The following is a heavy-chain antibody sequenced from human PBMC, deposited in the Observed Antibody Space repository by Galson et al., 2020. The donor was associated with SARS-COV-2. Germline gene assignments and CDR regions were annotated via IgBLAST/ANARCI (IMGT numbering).Heavy chain of an antibody. CDR1: GFTFGGSG. D-gene: IGHD2-15*01. CDR2: ISYDGSNK. J-gene: IGHJ3*02. Sequence: TGGSLRLSCAASGFTFGGSGMHWVRQAPGKGLEWVAVISYDGSNKYYADSVKGRFTISRDNSKNTLYLQMNSLRADDTAVYYCAKEGDCSGGSCYSIDDAFDIWGQGTLVTVSS. CDR3: AKEGDCSGGSCYSIDDAFDI. V-gene: IGHV3-30*18.